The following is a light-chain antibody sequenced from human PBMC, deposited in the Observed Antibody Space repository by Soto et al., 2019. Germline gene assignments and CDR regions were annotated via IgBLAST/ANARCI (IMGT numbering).Light chain of an antibody. CDR3: QQYGSSPIT. Sequence: EIVLTQSPGTLSLSPGERATVSCRASQSVSDSYLAWYQQKPGQAPRLLIYGASSRATGIPDRFSGSGSGTDFTLTISRLEAEDFAVYYFQQYGSSPITFGPGTKVDIK. CDR2: GAS. J-gene: IGKJ3*01. V-gene: IGKV3-20*01. CDR1: QSVSDSY.